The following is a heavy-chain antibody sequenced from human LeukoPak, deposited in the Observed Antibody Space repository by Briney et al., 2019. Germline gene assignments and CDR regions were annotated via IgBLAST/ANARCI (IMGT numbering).Heavy chain of an antibody. J-gene: IGHJ4*02. D-gene: IGHD3-22*01. Sequence: SETLSLTCTVSGYSISSGYYWGWLRQPPGKGLEWIGSIFHTGSTYYNPSLKSRVTISVDTSKNQFSLKMSSVTAADTAVYYCAREAFSSGYYDDYWGQGTLVSVSS. CDR1: GYSISSGYY. CDR3: AREAFSSGYYDDY. CDR2: IFHTGST. V-gene: IGHV4-38-2*02.